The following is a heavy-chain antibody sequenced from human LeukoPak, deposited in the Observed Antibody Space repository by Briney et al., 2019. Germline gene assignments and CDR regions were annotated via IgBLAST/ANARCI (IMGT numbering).Heavy chain of an antibody. J-gene: IGHJ4*02. CDR1: GFTFSSYS. CDR2: ISSSSSTI. Sequence: GGSLRLSCAASGFTFSSYSMNWVRQAPGKGLEWVSYISSSSSTIYYADSVKGRFTISRDNARNSLYLQMNSLRAEDTAVYYCARDLLVPAAKPNWGQGTLVTVSS. V-gene: IGHV3-48*01. CDR3: ARDLLVPAAKPN. D-gene: IGHD2-2*01.